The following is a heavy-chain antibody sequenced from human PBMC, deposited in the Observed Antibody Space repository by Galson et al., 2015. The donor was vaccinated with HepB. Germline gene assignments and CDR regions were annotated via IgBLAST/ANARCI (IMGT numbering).Heavy chain of an antibody. V-gene: IGHV1-24*01. J-gene: IGHJ4*02. CDR3: ATSGAVAGRADY. CDR1: GYTLTELS. Sequence: SVKVSCKVSGYTLTELSMHWVRQAPGKGLEWMGGFDPEDGETIYAQKFQGRVTMTEDTSTDTAYMELSSLRSEDTAVYYCATSGAVAGRADYWAREPWSPSPQ. D-gene: IGHD6-19*01. CDR2: FDPEDGET.